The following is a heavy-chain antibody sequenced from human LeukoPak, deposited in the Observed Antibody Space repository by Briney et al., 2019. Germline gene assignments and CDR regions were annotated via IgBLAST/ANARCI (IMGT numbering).Heavy chain of an antibody. CDR2: INWNGGST. Sequence: GGSLRLSCAASGFTFDDYGMSWVRQAPGKGLEWVSGINWNGGSTGYADSVKGRFTISRDNAKNSLYLQMNSLRAEDTALYYCARGRGMGSSGWGNQFDYWGQGTLVTVSS. D-gene: IGHD6-19*01. J-gene: IGHJ4*02. CDR1: GFTFDDYG. CDR3: ARGRGMGSSGWGNQFDY. V-gene: IGHV3-20*04.